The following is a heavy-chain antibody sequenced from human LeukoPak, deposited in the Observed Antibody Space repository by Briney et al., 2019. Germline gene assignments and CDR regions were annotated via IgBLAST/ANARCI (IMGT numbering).Heavy chain of an antibody. CDR2: FDYRGTT. J-gene: IGHJ4*02. CDR1: GVSIRSTNYY. V-gene: IGHV4-39*02. D-gene: IGHD3-16*01. Sequence: PSETLSLTCSVSGVSIRSTNYYWGWIRQPPGKGLEWIGTFDYRGTTYYNPSLKSRVSILADTTKNDFSLKLTSVTATDTAVYFCVRRNSRGYDGSEYLDYWGQGSLVAVSS. CDR3: VRRNSRGYDGSEYLDY.